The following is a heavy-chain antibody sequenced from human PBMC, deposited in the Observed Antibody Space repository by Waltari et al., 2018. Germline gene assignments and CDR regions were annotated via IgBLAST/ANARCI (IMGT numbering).Heavy chain of an antibody. Sequence: EVQLVESGGGLVQPGGSLRLSCAASGFTFSSYWMSWVRQAPGKGLGWVANIKQDGSEKYYVDSVKGRFTISRDNAKNSLYLQMNSLRAEDTAVYYCARDRSSSWSDYWGQGTLVTVSS. CDR2: IKQDGSEK. CDR1: GFTFSSYW. D-gene: IGHD6-13*01. CDR3: ARDRSSSWSDY. J-gene: IGHJ4*02. V-gene: IGHV3-7*01.